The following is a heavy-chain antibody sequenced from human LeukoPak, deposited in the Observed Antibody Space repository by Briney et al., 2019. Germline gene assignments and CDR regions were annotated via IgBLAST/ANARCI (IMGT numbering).Heavy chain of an antibody. CDR3: AKGGGRDRYYYFYYGMDV. J-gene: IGHJ6*02. D-gene: IGHD3-16*01. Sequence: GGSLRLSCAASGFTFSSYVMSWVRRAPGKGLEWVSYINHNAETIYYADSVKGRFTISRDNSKNTLYLQMNSLRAEDTAVYYCAKGGGRDRYYYFYYGMDVWGQGTTVTVSS. CDR2: INHNAETI. CDR1: GFTFSSYV. V-gene: IGHV3-23*01.